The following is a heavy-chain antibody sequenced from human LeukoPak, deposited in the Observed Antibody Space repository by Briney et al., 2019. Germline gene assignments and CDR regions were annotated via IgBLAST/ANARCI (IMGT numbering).Heavy chain of an antibody. CDR3: AREGNSRYDY. Sequence: SETLSLTCTVSGGPISNYYWSWIRQPAGKGLEWIGHIYTSGSTNYNPSLKSRVAMSMDTSKNQFSLKLTSLTAADTAVYFCAREGNSRYDYWGQGTLVTVSS. J-gene: IGHJ4*02. CDR2: IYTSGST. CDR1: GGPISNYY. D-gene: IGHD4-11*01. V-gene: IGHV4-4*07.